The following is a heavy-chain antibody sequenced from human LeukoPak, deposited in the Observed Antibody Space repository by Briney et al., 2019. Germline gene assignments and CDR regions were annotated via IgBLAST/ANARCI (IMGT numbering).Heavy chain of an antibody. Sequence: PRGSLRLSCAASGFTFSSYAMSWVRQAPGKGLEWVSAISGSGGSTYYADSVKGRFTISRDNSKNTLYLQMNSLRAEDTAVYYCAKERITMIVVVQPNWFDPWGQGTLVTVSS. V-gene: IGHV3-23*01. J-gene: IGHJ5*02. CDR1: GFTFSSYA. D-gene: IGHD3-22*01. CDR2: ISGSGGST. CDR3: AKERITMIVVVQPNWFDP.